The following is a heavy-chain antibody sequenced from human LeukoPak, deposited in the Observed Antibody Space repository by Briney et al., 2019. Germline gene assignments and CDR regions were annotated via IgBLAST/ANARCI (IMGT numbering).Heavy chain of an antibody. CDR1: GYTFTGYC. CDR2: INPNSGGT. J-gene: IGHJ4*02. D-gene: IGHD3-22*01. Sequence: ASVKVSCKASGYTFTGYCMHWVRQAPGQGLEWMGWINPNSGGTNYAQKFQGWVTMTRDTSISTAYMELSRLRSDDTAVYYCARTMYYYDSSGRFDYWGQGTLVTVSS. V-gene: IGHV1-2*04. CDR3: ARTMYYYDSSGRFDY.